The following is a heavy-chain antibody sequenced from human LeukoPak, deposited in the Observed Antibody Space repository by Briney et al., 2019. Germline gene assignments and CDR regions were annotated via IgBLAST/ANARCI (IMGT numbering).Heavy chain of an antibody. Sequence: LRLSCAASGFTVSINYMSWIRQPPGKGLEWIGYIYHSGSTYYNPSLKSRVTISVDRPKNQFSLKLSSVTAADTAVYYCAREVDYSNWFDPWGQGTLVTVSS. CDR1: GFTVSINY. J-gene: IGHJ5*02. V-gene: IGHV4-30-2*01. CDR2: IYHSGST. D-gene: IGHD4-11*01. CDR3: AREVDYSNWFDP.